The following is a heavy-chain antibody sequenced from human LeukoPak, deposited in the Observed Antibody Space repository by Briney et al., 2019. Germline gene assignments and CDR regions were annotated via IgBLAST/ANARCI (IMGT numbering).Heavy chain of an antibody. D-gene: IGHD5-12*01. CDR1: GGSISSGGYY. Sequence: SETLSLTCTVSGGSISSGGYYWSWIRQHPGKGLEWIGYIYYSGSTYYNPSLKSRVTISVDTSKNQFSLKLSSVTAADTAVYYCARASGYAGRSWYFDYWGQGTLVTVSS. V-gene: IGHV4-31*03. CDR2: IYYSGST. CDR3: ARASGYAGRSWYFDY. J-gene: IGHJ4*02.